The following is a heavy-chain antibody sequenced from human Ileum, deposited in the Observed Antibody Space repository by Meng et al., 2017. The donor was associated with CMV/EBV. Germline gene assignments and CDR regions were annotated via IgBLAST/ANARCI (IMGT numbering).Heavy chain of an antibody. V-gene: IGHV3-73*01. CDR2: VRSSANSCET. J-gene: IGHJ4*02. Sequence: FTFGGSAMHWVRQACGKGLEWVGRVRSSANSCETAYAASVKGRFTISRDDSKNTAYLQMNSLKTEDTAVYYCTRHRGLVATAGYFDCWGRGTLVTVSS. CDR3: TRHRGLVATAGYFDC. CDR1: FTFGGSA. D-gene: IGHD5-12*01.